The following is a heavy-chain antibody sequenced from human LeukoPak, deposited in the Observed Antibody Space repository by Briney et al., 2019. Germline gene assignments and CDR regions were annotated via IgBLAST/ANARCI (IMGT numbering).Heavy chain of an antibody. D-gene: IGHD4-17*01. V-gene: IGHV4-39*07. Sequence: SETLSLTCTVSRGSINNSSYYWGWIRQPPGKGLEWIGSIYYSGNTYYNSSLKSRVTISVDTSKNQFSLKLSSVTAADTAIYYCTREYGFMTTVFHAFDIWGQGTVVTVSS. CDR1: RGSINNSSYY. J-gene: IGHJ3*02. CDR2: IYYSGNT. CDR3: TREYGFMTTVFHAFDI.